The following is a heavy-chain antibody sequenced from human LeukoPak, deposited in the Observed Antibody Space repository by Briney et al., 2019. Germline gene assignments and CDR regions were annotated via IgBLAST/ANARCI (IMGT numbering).Heavy chain of an antibody. CDR2: MNPKSGNI. CDR3: ARFLKNPVNRGGPANYYMDV. Sequence: ASVKVSCKAAGYTFTTYDITWVRQATGQGLDWMGWMNPKSGNILYAQKFQGRVTMSRNTSISTAYMELSSVRSDDTAVYYCARFLKNPVNRGGPANYYMDVWGKGTTVT. V-gene: IGHV1-8*01. D-gene: IGHD2/OR15-2a*01. J-gene: IGHJ6*03. CDR1: GYTFTTYD.